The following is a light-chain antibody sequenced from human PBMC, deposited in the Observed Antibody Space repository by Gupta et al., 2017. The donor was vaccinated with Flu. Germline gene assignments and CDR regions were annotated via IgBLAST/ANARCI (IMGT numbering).Light chain of an antibody. V-gene: IGLV1-51*02. CDR1: SSNIGNNY. CDR2: ENN. J-gene: IGLJ2*01. Sequence: QSVLTHPPSVSAAPGQKVTISCSGSSSNIGNNYVSWYQQLPVTAPKLLNYENNKRPSGIPDRFSGSKSVTSATLGITGLQTGDEADYYCGTWDSSLSAVVFGGGTKLTVL. CDR3: GTWDSSLSAVV.